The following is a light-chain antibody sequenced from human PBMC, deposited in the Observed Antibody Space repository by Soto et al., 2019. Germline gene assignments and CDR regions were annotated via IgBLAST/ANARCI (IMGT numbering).Light chain of an antibody. Sequence: DIQMTQSPSTLSASVGDRVTITCRASQSISSWLAWYQQKPGKAPKLLIYKASSLESGVPSRFSGSGSGTEFTLTISSLQPDDFATYYCQQYNSYSITFGQGTDWRL. V-gene: IGKV1-5*03. CDR1: QSISSW. CDR3: QQYNSYSIT. CDR2: KAS. J-gene: IGKJ5*01.